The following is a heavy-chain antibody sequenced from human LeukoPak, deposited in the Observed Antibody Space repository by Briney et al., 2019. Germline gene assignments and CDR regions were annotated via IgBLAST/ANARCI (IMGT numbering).Heavy chain of an antibody. CDR2: ISGSGGST. V-gene: IGHV3-23*01. CDR1: GFXFSSYA. D-gene: IGHD2-2*01. Sequence: PGGSLRLSCAASGFXFSSYAISWVRQAPGKGLEWVSAISGSGGSTYYADSVKGRFTISRDNSKNTLYLQMNSLRAEDTAVYYCAKAAIVVVPAAPFDYWGQGTLVTVSS. CDR3: AKAAIVVVPAAPFDY. J-gene: IGHJ4*02.